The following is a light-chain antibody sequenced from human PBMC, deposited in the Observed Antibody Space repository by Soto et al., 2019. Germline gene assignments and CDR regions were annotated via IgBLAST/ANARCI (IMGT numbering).Light chain of an antibody. Sequence: DIQMTQSPSAMSASVGDRVTITCRASQGINNYVAWFQQKPGKVPKRLIYTVSSLQSGVPSRFSGSGSGTEFTLTISNLQPEDSATYYCLQHKSYPITFGQGTRLEIK. CDR3: LQHKSYPIT. CDR1: QGINNY. CDR2: TVS. J-gene: IGKJ5*01. V-gene: IGKV1-17*03.